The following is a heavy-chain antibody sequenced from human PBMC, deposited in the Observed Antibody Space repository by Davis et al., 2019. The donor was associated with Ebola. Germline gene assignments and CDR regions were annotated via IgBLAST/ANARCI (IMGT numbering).Heavy chain of an antibody. Sequence: GESLKISCKGSGYSFTSYWIGWVRQMPGKGLEWMGIIYPGDSDTRYSPSFQGQVTISADKSISTAYLQWSSLKASDTAMYYCARRSDSSGYYYVADYWGQGTLVTVSS. J-gene: IGHJ4*02. CDR2: IYPGDSDT. V-gene: IGHV5-51*01. CDR3: ARRSDSSGYYYVADY. D-gene: IGHD3-22*01. CDR1: GYSFTSYW.